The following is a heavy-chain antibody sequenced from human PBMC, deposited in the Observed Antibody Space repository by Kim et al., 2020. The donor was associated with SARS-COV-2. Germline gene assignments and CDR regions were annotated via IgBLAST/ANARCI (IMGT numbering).Heavy chain of an antibody. CDR3: ARFGQLTYYYDSSGYSDGMDV. Sequence: ASVKVSCKASGYTFTSYGISWVRQAPGQGLEWMGWISAYNGNTNYAQKLQGRVTMTTDTSTSTAYMELRSLRSDDTAVYYCARFGQLTYYYDSSGYSDGMDVWGQGTTVTVSS. J-gene: IGHJ6*02. CDR2: ISAYNGNT. V-gene: IGHV1-18*01. CDR1: GYTFTSYG. D-gene: IGHD3-22*01.